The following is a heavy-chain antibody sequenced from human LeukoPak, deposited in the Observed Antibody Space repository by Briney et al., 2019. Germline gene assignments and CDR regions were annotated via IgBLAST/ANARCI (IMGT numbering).Heavy chain of an antibody. D-gene: IGHD3-10*01. CDR1: GYTFTGHY. CDR3: ARTPITMVRGGGQTFDP. J-gene: IGHJ5*02. V-gene: IGHV1-2*02. CDR2: INPNSGGT. Sequence: GASVKVSCKASGYTFTGHYMHWVRQAPGQGLEWMGWINPNSGGTNYAQKFQGRVTMTRDTSISTAYMELSRLRSDDTAVYYCARTPITMVRGGGQTFDPWGQGTLVTVSS.